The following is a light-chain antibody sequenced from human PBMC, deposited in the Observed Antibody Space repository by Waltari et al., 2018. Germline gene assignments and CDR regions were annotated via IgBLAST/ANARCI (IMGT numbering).Light chain of an antibody. J-gene: IGKJ5*01. CDR3: QHYSGTSSA. CDR2: WAS. V-gene: IGKV4-1*01. Sequence: VQVTQSPASLGVSLPERATTHCMYSQRRSYNSNNENYLAWYQHRPGQPPKLLISWASTRESGVPDRFSGSGSGTDFTLTISSLQPEDVAVYYCQHYSGTSSASGQGTRLEIK. CDR1: QRRSYNSNNENY.